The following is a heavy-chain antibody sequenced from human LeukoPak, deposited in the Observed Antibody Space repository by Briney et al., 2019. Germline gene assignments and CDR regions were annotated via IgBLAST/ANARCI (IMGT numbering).Heavy chain of an antibody. J-gene: IGHJ3*02. CDR2: IYYSGST. CDR1: GGSISSYY. CDR3: ARGGVYYYDSSGYYGAFDI. D-gene: IGHD3-22*01. Sequence: PSETLSLTCTVSGGSISSYYWSWIRQPPGKGLEWIGYIYYSGSTNYNPSLKSRVTISVDTSKNQFSLKLSSVTAADTAVYYCARGGVYYYDSSGYYGAFDIWGQGTMVTVSS. V-gene: IGHV4-59*01.